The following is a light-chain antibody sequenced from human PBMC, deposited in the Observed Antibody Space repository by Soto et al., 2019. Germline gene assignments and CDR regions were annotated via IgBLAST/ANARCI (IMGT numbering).Light chain of an antibody. CDR1: QSISSY. V-gene: IGKV1-39*01. J-gene: IGKJ3*01. Sequence: DIQMTQSPSSLSASVGDRVTITCRASQSISSYLNWYQQKPGKAPKLLIYAASSLQSGVSSRFSGSGSETDFTLTISSLQPEDFATYYCQQSYSTPLTFGPGTKVDIK. CDR2: AAS. CDR3: QQSYSTPLT.